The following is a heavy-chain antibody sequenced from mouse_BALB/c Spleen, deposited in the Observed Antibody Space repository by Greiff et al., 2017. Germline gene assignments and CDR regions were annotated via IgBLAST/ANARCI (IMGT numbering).Heavy chain of an antibody. CDR2: ISSGGST. J-gene: IGHJ3*01. CDR1: GFTFSSYA. D-gene: IGHD1-2*01. CDR3: ARRDFITTATFAY. Sequence: EVKLVESGGGLVKPGGSLKLSCAASGFTFSSYAMSWVRQTPEKRLEWVASISSGGSTYYPDSVKGRFTISRDNARNILYLQMSSLRSEDTAMYYCARRDFITTATFAYWGQGTLVTVSA. V-gene: IGHV5-6-5*01.